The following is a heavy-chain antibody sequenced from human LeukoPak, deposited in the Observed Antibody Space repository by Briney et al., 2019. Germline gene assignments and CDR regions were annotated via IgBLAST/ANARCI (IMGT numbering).Heavy chain of an antibody. J-gene: IGHJ4*02. Sequence: ASVKVSCKASGYTFTGYYMHWVRHAPGQRLEWMGRINPNSGGTNYAQKFQGRVTMTRDTSTSTAYMELSRLRSDDTAVYYCARGYDYGDPTDYWGQGTLVTVSS. CDR2: INPNSGGT. V-gene: IGHV1-2*06. CDR1: GYTFTGYY. D-gene: IGHD4/OR15-4a*01. CDR3: ARGYDYGDPTDY.